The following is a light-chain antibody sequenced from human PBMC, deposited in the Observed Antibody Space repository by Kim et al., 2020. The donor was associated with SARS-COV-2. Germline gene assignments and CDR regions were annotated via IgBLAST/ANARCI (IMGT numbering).Light chain of an antibody. CDR2: YDS. V-gene: IGLV3-21*04. J-gene: IGLJ3*02. CDR3: QVWDSSSDHVV. Sequence: SYELTQPPSVSVAPGKTARITCEGYNIGSNSVHWYQQKPGQAPVLVIYYDSDRPSGIPERFSGSNSGNTATLTISRVEVGDEADYCCQVWDSSSDHVVFGGGTQLTVL. CDR1: NIGSNS.